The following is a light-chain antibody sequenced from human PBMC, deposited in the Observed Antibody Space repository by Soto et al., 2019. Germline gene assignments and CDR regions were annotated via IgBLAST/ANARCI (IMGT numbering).Light chain of an antibody. Sequence: DIVMTQSPPSLPVTPGEPASISCRSSQSLLQSNGKNYLDWYLQKPGQSPQLLIYLGSNRASGVPDRLSGSGSGTDFTLKISTMEAEDVGVYYCMQSLQVPLTFGRGTRLEVK. CDR3: MQSLQVPLT. CDR2: LGS. V-gene: IGKV2-28*01. J-gene: IGKJ5*01. CDR1: QSLLQSNGKNY.